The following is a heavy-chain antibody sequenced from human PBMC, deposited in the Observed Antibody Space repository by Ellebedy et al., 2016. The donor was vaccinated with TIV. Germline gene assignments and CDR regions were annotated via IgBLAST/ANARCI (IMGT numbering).Heavy chain of an antibody. CDR3: VTRHNAAFDI. CDR1: GFSVSSND. Sequence: GESLKISCAASGFSVSSNDMSWVRQRPGKGLECVSLISSDGATFYADSVKGRFTISRDNSKKSLYLQMSGLGADDTAVYYCVTRHNAAFDIWGQGTTVTVS. J-gene: IGHJ3*02. CDR2: ISSDGAT. V-gene: IGHV3-53*01. D-gene: IGHD1-1*01.